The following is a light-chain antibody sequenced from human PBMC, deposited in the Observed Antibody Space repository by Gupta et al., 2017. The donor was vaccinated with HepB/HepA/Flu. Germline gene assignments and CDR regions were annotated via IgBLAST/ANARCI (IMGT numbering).Light chain of an antibody. CDR1: QDIGNH. J-gene: IGKJ4*01. CDR3: EKYDYFYSLT. Sequence: DVQMTQSPSSLSASVGDRVTITCQASQDIGNHLNWYQQKPGKAPKLLIYDASNLEAGVPSRFSGSGSGTEFTFTISSLQPEDLATYYCEKYDYFYSLTFGGGTKVEIK. CDR2: DAS. V-gene: IGKV1-33*01.